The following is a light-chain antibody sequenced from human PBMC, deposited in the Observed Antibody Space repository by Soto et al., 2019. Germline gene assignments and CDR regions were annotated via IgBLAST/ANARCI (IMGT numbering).Light chain of an antibody. CDR1: QSITGS. CDR3: QQYYSSPCT. J-gene: IGKJ1*01. V-gene: IGKV1-39*01. Sequence: DIQMTQSPSPLSAFVGDRVTITCRACQSITGSLNWYQYKAGKAPKLLIYAAFTLHSGVPSRFSGSGFGTDYTLTISNLQLEDFGSYYCQQYYSSPCTFGQGTKVDIK. CDR2: AAF.